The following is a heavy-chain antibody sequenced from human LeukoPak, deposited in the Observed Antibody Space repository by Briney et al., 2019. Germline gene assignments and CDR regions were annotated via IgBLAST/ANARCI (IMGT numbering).Heavy chain of an antibody. D-gene: IGHD6-13*01. CDR2: IYYSGST. Sequence: SETLSLTCTVSGGSISSYYWSWIRQPPGKGLEWVGYIYYSGSTNCNPSLKSRVTMSVDTSKNQFSLKLSSVTAADTAVYYCARVVGFAAAGPMDVWGQGTTVTVSS. J-gene: IGHJ6*02. CDR1: GGSISSYY. V-gene: IGHV4-59*01. CDR3: ARVVGFAAAGPMDV.